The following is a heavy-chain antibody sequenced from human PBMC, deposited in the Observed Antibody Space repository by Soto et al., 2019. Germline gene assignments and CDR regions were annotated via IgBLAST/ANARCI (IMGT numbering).Heavy chain of an antibody. CDR1: GFTFSSYG. CDR2: IWYDGSNK. Sequence: QVQLVESGGGVVQPGRSLRLSCAASGFTFSSYGMHWVRQAPGKGLEWVAVIWYDGSNKYYADSVKGRFTVSRDNSKNTQYLEMNSLRAEDTAVYYCARVRWTNGVCYPLHYGIDVWGQGTTVTVSS. D-gene: IGHD2-8*01. J-gene: IGHJ6*02. V-gene: IGHV3-33*01. CDR3: ARVRWTNGVCYPLHYGIDV.